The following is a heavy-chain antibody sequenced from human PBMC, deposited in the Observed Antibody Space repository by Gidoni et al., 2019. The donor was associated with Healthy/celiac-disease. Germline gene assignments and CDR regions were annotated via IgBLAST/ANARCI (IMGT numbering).Heavy chain of an antibody. CDR3: ARGYCRSTSCYTAGPNWFDP. Sequence: QVQLQQWGAGLLKPSETLSLTCAVYGGSFSGYYWSWIRQPPGKGLGWIGEINHSGSTNYNPSLKRRVTISVDTSKNQFSLKLSSVTAAETAVYYCARGYCRSTSCYTAGPNWFDPWGQGTLVTVSS. J-gene: IGHJ5*02. D-gene: IGHD2-2*02. CDR1: GGSFSGYY. CDR2: INHSGST. V-gene: IGHV4-34*01.